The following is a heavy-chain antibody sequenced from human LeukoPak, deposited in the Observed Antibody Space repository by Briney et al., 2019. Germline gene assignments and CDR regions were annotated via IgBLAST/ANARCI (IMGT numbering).Heavy chain of an antibody. CDR3: ANYVSGTMRDY. J-gene: IGHJ4*02. CDR2: IDYRERT. D-gene: IGHD3-16*01. CDR1: GFTFSSYA. V-gene: IGHV4-59*04. Sequence: GSLRLSCAASGFTFSSYAMSWIRQPPGKGLEWIGSIDYRERTTYNPSLKSRVTISADTSRNQFSLKLSSVTATDTAVYYCANYVSGTMRDYWGQGTLVTVSS.